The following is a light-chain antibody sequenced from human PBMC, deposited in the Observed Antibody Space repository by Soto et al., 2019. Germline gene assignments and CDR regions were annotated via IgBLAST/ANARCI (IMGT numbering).Light chain of an antibody. CDR3: HDYNRSPT. V-gene: IGKV3-20*01. CDR1: QSVSSNY. CDR2: RAS. Sequence: EIVLTQSPGTLSLSPGERATLSCRASQSVSSNYLAWYQQKPGQAPKVLIYRASIRATGIPDRFTGSGSGTDFTLTISRLEPEDFAVYYCHDYNRSPTFGPGTTVVIE. J-gene: IGKJ3*01.